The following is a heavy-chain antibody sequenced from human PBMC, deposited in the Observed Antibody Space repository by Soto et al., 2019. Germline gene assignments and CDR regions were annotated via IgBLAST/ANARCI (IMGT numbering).Heavy chain of an antibody. Sequence: SVKVSCKGSGFTFTSSAMQWVRQARGQRLEWIGWIVVGSGNTNYAQKFQERVTITRDMSTSTAYMELSSLRPEDMAVYYCARRARPDFYYMDVWGKGTTVTAP. CDR1: GFTFTSSA. CDR2: IVVGSGNT. D-gene: IGHD6-6*01. J-gene: IGHJ6*03. V-gene: IGHV1-58*02. CDR3: ARRARPDFYYMDV.